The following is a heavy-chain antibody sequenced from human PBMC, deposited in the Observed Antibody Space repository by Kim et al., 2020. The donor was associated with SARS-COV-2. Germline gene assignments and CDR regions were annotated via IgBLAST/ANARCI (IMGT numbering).Heavy chain of an antibody. V-gene: IGHV3-33*06. CDR2: IWYDGSNK. CDR1: GFTFSSYG. CDR3: AKDRSSSSFYGMDV. J-gene: IGHJ6*02. D-gene: IGHD6-13*01. Sequence: GGSLRLSCAASGFTFSSYGMHWVRQAPGKGLEWVAVIWYDGSNKYYADPVKGRFTISRDNSKNTLYLQMNSLRAEDTAVYYCAKDRSSSSFYGMDVWGQGTTVTVSS.